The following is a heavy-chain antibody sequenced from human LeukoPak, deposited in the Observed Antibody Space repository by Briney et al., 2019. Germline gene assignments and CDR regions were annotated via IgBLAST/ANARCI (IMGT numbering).Heavy chain of an antibody. CDR2: INPNSGGT. J-gene: IGHJ5*02. D-gene: IGHD2-21*02. CDR1: GYTFTSYA. V-gene: IGHV1-2*02. Sequence: ASVKVSCKASGYTFTSYAMNWVRQAPGQGLEWMGWINPNSGGTNYAQKFQGRVTMTRDTSISTAYMELSRLRSDDTAVYYCARDGAYCGGDCFPWDWFDPWGQGTLVTVSS. CDR3: ARDGAYCGGDCFPWDWFDP.